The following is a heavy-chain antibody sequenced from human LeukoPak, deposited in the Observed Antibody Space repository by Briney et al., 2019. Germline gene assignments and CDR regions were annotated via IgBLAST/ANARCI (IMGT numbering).Heavy chain of an antibody. CDR1: GFTFSSYE. Sequence: PRGSLRLSCAASGFTFSSYEMNWVRQAPGKGLEWVSYIRSSGSTMYYADSVKGRFTISRDNAKNSLFLQMNSLRAEDTAVYYCARVRSGGYFDFWGQGTLVTVSS. CDR2: IRSSGSTM. D-gene: IGHD3-3*01. J-gene: IGHJ4*02. CDR3: ARVRSGGYFDF. V-gene: IGHV3-48*03.